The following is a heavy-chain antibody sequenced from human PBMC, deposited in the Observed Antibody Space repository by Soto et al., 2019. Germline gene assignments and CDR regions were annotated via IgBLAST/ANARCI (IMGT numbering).Heavy chain of an antibody. V-gene: IGHV3-23*01. CDR1: GITFSNYA. D-gene: IGHD2-21*01. CDR2: LSVSGVST. CDR3: ATDLPGGEDDHYGMDV. J-gene: IGHJ6*02. Sequence: GGSLRLSCAASGITFSNYAMSWVRQSPGKGLEWVSGLSVSGVSTYYADSVKGRFTISRDTSKNTLYLQMTSLRAEDTAVYYCATDLPGGEDDHYGMDVWGQGITVTVSS.